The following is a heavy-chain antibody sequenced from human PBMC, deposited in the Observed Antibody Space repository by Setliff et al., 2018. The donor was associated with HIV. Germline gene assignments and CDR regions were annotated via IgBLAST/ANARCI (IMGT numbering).Heavy chain of an antibody. V-gene: IGHV4-4*07. Sequence: SETLSLTCTVSGGSISSYYWSWIRQPAGKGLEWIGHIYISGRTNYNPSLESRVTTSVDTSKNQFSLRLTSVTAADTAMYHCARDRSSGWSKDWFDTWGQGILVTVSS. CDR3: ARDRSSGWSKDWFDT. D-gene: IGHD6-19*01. J-gene: IGHJ5*02. CDR2: IYISGRT. CDR1: GGSISSYY.